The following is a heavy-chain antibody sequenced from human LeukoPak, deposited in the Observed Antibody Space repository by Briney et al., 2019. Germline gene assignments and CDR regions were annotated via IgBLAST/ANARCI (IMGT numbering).Heavy chain of an antibody. J-gene: IGHJ5*02. CDR3: GRDGRLIQLWFDP. CDR2: ITGSGDST. V-gene: IGHV3-23*01. CDR1: GFTFSSYG. Sequence: GGSLRLSCAASGFTFSSYGLSWVRQAPGKGLEWVSGITGSGDSTFYADSVKGRITISRDNSKNTLYLQMNSLRADDTAVYYCGRDGRLIQLWFDPWGQGTLVTVSS. D-gene: IGHD5-18*01.